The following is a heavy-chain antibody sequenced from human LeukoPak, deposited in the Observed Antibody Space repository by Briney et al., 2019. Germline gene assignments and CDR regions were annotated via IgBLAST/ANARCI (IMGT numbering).Heavy chain of an antibody. D-gene: IGHD6-6*01. CDR3: ARVGVYSSSPPFDY. J-gene: IGHJ4*02. CDR2: IKQDGSEK. CDR1: EFTFSTYS. V-gene: IGHV3-7*01. Sequence: GGSLRLSCAASEFTFSTYSMNWVRQAPGKGLEWVANIKQDGSEKYYVDSVKGRCTISRDNAKNSLYLQMNSLRVEDTAVYYCARVGVYSSSPPFDYWGQGTLVTVSS.